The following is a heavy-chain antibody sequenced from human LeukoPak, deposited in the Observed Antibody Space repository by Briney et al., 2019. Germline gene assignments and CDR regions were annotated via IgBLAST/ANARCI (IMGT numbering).Heavy chain of an antibody. Sequence: ASVKVSCKASGYTFTSYGISWVRQAPGQGLEWMGWISAYNGNTNYAQKLQGRVTMTRNTSISTAYMELSSLRSEDTAVYYCATREGTVTSSYAFDIWGQGTMVTVSS. CDR1: GYTFTSYG. V-gene: IGHV1-18*01. D-gene: IGHD4-17*01. J-gene: IGHJ3*02. CDR2: ISAYNGNT. CDR3: ATREGTVTSSYAFDI.